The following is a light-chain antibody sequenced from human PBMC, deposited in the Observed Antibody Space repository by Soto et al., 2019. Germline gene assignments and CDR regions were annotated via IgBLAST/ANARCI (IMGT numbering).Light chain of an antibody. J-gene: IGKJ3*01. CDR2: SAS. V-gene: IGKV1-39*01. Sequence: DIQMTQSPSTLSASVGDRVTITCRASEDIRTWLAWYQQKPGKAPKLLIYSASSLETGVPSRFSGSGSGTDFTLTISSLQPEDFATYYCQQSYSTPRVNFGPGTKVDI. CDR3: QQSYSTPRVN. CDR1: EDIRTW.